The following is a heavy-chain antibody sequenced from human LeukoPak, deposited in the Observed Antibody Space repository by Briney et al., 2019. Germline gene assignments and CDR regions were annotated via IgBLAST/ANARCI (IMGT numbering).Heavy chain of an antibody. Sequence: GGSLRLSCAASGFTFSSYDMHWVRQATGKGLEWVSGIGTAGDPYYPGSVKGRFTISRENAKNSFYLQMNSLRAGDTAVYYCARAYSRTWYDSPLDYWGQGTLVTVSS. CDR1: GFTFSSYD. CDR2: IGTAGDP. D-gene: IGHD6-13*01. V-gene: IGHV3-13*05. J-gene: IGHJ4*02. CDR3: ARAYSRTWYDSPLDY.